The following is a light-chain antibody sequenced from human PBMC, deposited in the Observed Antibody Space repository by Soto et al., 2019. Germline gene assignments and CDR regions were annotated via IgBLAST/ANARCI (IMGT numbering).Light chain of an antibody. J-gene: IGKJ2*01. CDR1: QSISSY. CDR2: AAS. V-gene: IGKV1-39*01. CDR3: QQSYSTPVT. Sequence: DIQMTQSPSSLSASVGDRVTITCRASQSISSYLNWYQHKPGKAPKLLIYAASSLQSGVPSRFSRSGSGTDFTLTISSLQPEDFATYYCQQSYSTPVTFGQGTKLEIK.